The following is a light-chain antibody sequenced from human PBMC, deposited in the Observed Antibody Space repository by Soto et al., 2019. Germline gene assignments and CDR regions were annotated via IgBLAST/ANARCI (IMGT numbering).Light chain of an antibody. Sequence: QSALTHPASVSGSPGQSITISCTGTSSDIGAYNYVSWYQQHPGKAPKLMIYEVTNRPSGISNRFSGSRSGNTASLSISGLQAEDEADYYCSSFSSAIAFVFGTGTKLTVL. CDR3: SSFSSAIAFV. V-gene: IGLV2-14*01. CDR1: SSDIGAYNY. J-gene: IGLJ1*01. CDR2: EVT.